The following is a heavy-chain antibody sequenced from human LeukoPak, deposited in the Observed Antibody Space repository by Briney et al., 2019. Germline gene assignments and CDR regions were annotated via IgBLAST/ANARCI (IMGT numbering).Heavy chain of an antibody. CDR1: GFTFSSYG. CDR2: ISGSGGNT. D-gene: IGHD3-22*01. CDR3: AKTNGYYDY. V-gene: IGHV3-23*01. J-gene: IGHJ4*02. Sequence: GGSLRLSCAASGFTFSSYGMSWVRQAPGKGLEWVSSISGSGGNTYYADSVKGRFTISRDSSKSTVYLQMNSLRAEDTAVYHCAKTNGYYDYWGQGTLVTVSS.